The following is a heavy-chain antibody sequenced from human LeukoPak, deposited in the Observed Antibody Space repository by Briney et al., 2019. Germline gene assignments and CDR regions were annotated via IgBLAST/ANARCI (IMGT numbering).Heavy chain of an antibody. CDR2: MNPNSGNT. CDR3: ARGRFVATGFDP. D-gene: IGHD5-12*01. CDR1: GYTFTSYD. Sequence: ASVKVSCKASGYTFTSYDINWVRQATGQGLEWMGWMNPNSGNTRYAQKFQGRVTMTRNTSISTAYMELSSLRSEDTAVYYCARGRFVATGFDPWGQGTLVTVSS. V-gene: IGHV1-8*01. J-gene: IGHJ5*02.